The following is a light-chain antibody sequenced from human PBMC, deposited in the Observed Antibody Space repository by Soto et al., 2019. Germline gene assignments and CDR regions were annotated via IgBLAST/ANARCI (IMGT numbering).Light chain of an antibody. CDR2: GAS. J-gene: IGKJ5*01. CDR3: QQYGSSIT. V-gene: IGKV3-20*01. Sequence: EIVLTQSPGTLSLSPGETATLSCRASQSVRSNYLAWYQQKPGQAPRPLIFGASSRATGIPDRFSGSGSGTDFTLTISRLEPEDFAVYYCQQYGSSITFGQGTRLEIK. CDR1: QSVRSNY.